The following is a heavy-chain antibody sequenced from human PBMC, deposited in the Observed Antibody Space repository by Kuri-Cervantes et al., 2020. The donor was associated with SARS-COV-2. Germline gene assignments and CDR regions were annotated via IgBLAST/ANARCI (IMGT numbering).Heavy chain of an antibody. D-gene: IGHD6-6*01. J-gene: IGHJ6*03. CDR1: GFTFSSYW. V-gene: IGHV3-21*01. CDR3: AIWGYSSSSYYYYYMDV. CDR2: FVGNSGKR. Sequence: GGSLRLSCAASGFTFSSYWMHWVRQAPGKGLEWVSTFVGNSGKRFYADSVKGRFTISRDNAKNSLYLKMNSLRAEDTAVYYCAIWGYSSSSYYYYYMDVWGKGTTVTVSS.